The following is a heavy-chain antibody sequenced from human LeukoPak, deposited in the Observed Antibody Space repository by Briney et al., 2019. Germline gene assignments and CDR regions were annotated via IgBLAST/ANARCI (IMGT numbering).Heavy chain of an antibody. CDR1: GGSISSYY. J-gene: IGHJ4*02. CDR2: SYYSGST. CDR3: ATVVARDYFDY. Sequence: SETLSLTCTVSGGSISSYYWSWIRQPPGKGLEWIGYSYYSGSTNYNPSLKSRVTISVDTSKNQFSLKLSSVTAADTAVYYCATVVARDYFDYWGQGTLVTVSS. V-gene: IGHV4-59*01. D-gene: IGHD5-12*01.